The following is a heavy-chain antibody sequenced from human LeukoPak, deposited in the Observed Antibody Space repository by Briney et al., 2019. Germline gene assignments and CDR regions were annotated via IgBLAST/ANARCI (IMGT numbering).Heavy chain of an antibody. J-gene: IGHJ4*02. CDR2: MSYDGNKK. D-gene: IGHD3-10*01. Sequence: GGSLRLSCVASGFIFSSHAIHWVRQAPGKGLEWVADMSYDGNKKYYADSVKGRFTISWDNSKNTLYLQMNTLITEDTAVYYCARDGDSALRGVNFDFWGQGTLVTVSS. CDR3: ARDGDSALRGVNFDF. V-gene: IGHV3-30-3*01. CDR1: GFIFSSHA.